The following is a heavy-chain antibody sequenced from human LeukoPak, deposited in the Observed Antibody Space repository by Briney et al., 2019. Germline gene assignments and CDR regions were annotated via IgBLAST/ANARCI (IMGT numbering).Heavy chain of an antibody. CDR1: GFTFSSYS. CDR3: ARVYGDYSTGNFDY. CDR2: ISSSSSTI. Sequence: PGGSLRLSSAASGFTFSSYSMNWVRQAPGKGLEWVSYISSSSSTIYYADSVKGRFTISRDNAKNSLYLQMNSLRAEDTAVYYCARVYGDYSTGNFDYWGQGTLVTVSS. D-gene: IGHD4-17*01. V-gene: IGHV3-48*01. J-gene: IGHJ4*02.